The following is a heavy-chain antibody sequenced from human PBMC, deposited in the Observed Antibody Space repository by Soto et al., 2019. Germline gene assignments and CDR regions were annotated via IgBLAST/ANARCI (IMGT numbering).Heavy chain of an antibody. CDR2: IIPILGIA. Sequence: SAKASCKASGGTFSSYTISWARQAPGQGLEWMGRIIPILGIANYAQKFQGRVTITADKSTSTAYMELSSLRSEDTAVYYCARSSHFTMVRGVVYNWFDPWGQGTLVTVSS. V-gene: IGHV1-69*02. CDR1: GGTFSSYT. J-gene: IGHJ5*02. D-gene: IGHD3-10*01. CDR3: ARSSHFTMVRGVVYNWFDP.